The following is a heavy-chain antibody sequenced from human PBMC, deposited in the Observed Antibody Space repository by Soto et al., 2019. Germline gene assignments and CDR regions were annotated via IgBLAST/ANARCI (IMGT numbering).Heavy chain of an antibody. CDR1: GFTFSSYW. Sequence: PGGSLRLSCAASGFTFSSYWMSWVRQAPGKGLEWVANIKQDGSEKYYVDSVKGRFTISRDNAKNSLYLQMNSLRAEDTVVYYCASSPWGYDFDYYYYMDVWGKGTTVTVSS. CDR2: IKQDGSEK. J-gene: IGHJ6*03. V-gene: IGHV3-7*01. CDR3: ASSPWGYDFDYYYYMDV. D-gene: IGHD5-12*01.